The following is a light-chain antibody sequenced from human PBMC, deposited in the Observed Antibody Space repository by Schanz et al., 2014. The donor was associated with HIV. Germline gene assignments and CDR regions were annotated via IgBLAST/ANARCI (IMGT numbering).Light chain of an antibody. J-gene: IGKJ1*01. V-gene: IGKV4-1*01. CDR3: QQYYTTPT. CDR1: QSLLHNNVNY. CDR2: LAS. Sequence: DIVMTQSPDSLAVSLGERATINCKSSQSLLHNNVNYLAWYQQKPGQPPKLLIYLASTREPGVPDRFSGSGSGTDFTLTISSLQAEDVAVYYCQQYYTTPTFGQGTKVEIK.